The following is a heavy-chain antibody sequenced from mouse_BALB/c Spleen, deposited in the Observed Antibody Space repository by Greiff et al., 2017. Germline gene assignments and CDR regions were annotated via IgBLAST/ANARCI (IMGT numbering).Heavy chain of an antibody. V-gene: IGHV1-14*01. D-gene: IGHD1-2*01. CDR1: GYTFTSYV. Sequence: EVQLQQSGPELVKPGASVKMSCKASGYTFTSYVMHWVKQKPGQGLEWIGYINPYNDGTKYNEKFKGKATLTSDKSSSTAYMELSSLTSEDSAVYYCARQGILSLLRGFAYWGQGTLVTVSA. CDR3: ARQGILSLLRGFAY. J-gene: IGHJ3*01. CDR2: INPYNDGT.